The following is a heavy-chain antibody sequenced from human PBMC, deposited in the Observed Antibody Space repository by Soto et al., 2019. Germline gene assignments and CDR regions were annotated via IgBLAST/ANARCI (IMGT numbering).Heavy chain of an antibody. V-gene: IGHV3-7*01. Sequence: EVQLVESGGGLVQPGGSLRLSCAASGFTFSSHYMAWVRQAPGKGLEWVANINRDGSEKNYVDSVKGRFTISRDNAKNSLYLQMNSLRAEFTAVYYCARDGGVRRIDYWGQGTLVTVSS. D-gene: IGHD2-8*02. CDR2: INRDGSEK. CDR3: ARDGGVRRIDY. CDR1: GFTFSSHY. J-gene: IGHJ4*02.